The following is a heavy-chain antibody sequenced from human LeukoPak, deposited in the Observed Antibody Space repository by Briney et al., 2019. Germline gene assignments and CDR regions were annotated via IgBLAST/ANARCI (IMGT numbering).Heavy chain of an antibody. CDR3: ARDFGYSTGDWFDP. D-gene: IGHD5-18*01. J-gene: IGHJ5*02. V-gene: IGHV1-69*06. CDR1: GGTFSSYA. Sequence: ASVKVSCKASGGTFSSYAISWVRQAPGQGLEWMGGIIPIFGTANYAQKFQGRVTITADKSTSTAYMELSSLRSEDTAVYYCARDFGYSTGDWFDPWGQGTLVTVSS. CDR2: IIPIFGTA.